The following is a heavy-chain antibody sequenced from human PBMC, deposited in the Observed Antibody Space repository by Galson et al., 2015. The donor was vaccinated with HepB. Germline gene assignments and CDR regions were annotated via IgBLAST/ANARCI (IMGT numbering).Heavy chain of an antibody. CDR2: IRYDGSNK. CDR1: GFTFSSYG. V-gene: IGHV3-30*02. J-gene: IGHJ6*02. D-gene: IGHD5-18*01. Sequence: SLRLSCAASGFTFSSYGMHWVRQAPGKGLEWVAFIRYDGSNKYYADSVKGRFTISRDNSKNTLYLQMNSLRAEDTAVYYCADGGYSYGLEVYYYGMDVWGQGTTVTVSS. CDR3: ADGGYSYGLEVYYYGMDV.